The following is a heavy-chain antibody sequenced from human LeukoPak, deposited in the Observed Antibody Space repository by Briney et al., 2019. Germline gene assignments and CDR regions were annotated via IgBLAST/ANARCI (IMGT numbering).Heavy chain of an antibody. J-gene: IGHJ4*02. CDR3: ARYKYGDYYFDY. D-gene: IGHD4-17*01. CDR2: IKPANGVT. Sequence: GASVKVSCKASGYTFTDYYIYWVRQAPGQGLEWMGWIKPANGVTTYAQKFQARLTLTRDTSIGSAYMELGSLRSDDTAMYYCARYKYGDYYFDYWGQGTLVTVSS. CDR1: GYTFTDYY. V-gene: IGHV1-2*02.